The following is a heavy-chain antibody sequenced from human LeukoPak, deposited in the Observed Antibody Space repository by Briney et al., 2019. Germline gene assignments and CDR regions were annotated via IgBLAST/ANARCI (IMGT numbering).Heavy chain of an antibody. J-gene: IGHJ4*02. Sequence: ASVKVSCKVSGDTHTELSMHWVRQAPGKGLEWMGGFDPEDGETIYAQKFQGRVTMTEDTSTHTAYMELSSLRSEDTAVYYCTRDFQWELRGYFDYWGQGTLVTVSS. V-gene: IGHV1-24*01. CDR3: TRDFQWELRGYFDY. D-gene: IGHD1-26*01. CDR2: FDPEDGET. CDR1: GDTHTELS.